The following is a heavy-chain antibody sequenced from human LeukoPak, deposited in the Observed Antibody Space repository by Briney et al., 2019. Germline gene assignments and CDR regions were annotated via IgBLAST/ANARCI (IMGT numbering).Heavy chain of an antibody. CDR3: ARGYGGVTDC. V-gene: IGHV6-1*01. Sequence: SQTLSLTCAISGDSVSSNSATWNWIRQSPSRGLEWLGRTYRRSKWSNDYAVSLRGRISINPDTSKNQFSLQLNSVTPEDTAVYYCARGYGGVTDCWGQGTLVTVSS. J-gene: IGHJ4*02. CDR1: GDSVSSNSAT. CDR2: TYRRSKWSN. D-gene: IGHD3-16*01.